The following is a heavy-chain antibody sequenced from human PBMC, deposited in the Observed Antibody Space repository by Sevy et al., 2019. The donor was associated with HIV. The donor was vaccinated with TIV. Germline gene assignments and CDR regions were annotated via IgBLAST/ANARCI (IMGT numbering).Heavy chain of an antibody. D-gene: IGHD2-2*01. CDR1: GGTFSSYA. Sequence: ASVKVSCKASGGTFSSYAISWVRQAPGQGLEWMGGIIPIFGTANYAQKFQGRVTITADESTSTAYMELSSLRSEDTAVYYCARGVVVVPAARAAFDIWGQGTMVTVSS. CDR3: ARGVVVVPAARAAFDI. J-gene: IGHJ3*02. CDR2: IIPIFGTA. V-gene: IGHV1-69*13.